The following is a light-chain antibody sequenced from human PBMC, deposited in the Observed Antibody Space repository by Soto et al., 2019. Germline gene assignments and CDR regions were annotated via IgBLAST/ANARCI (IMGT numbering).Light chain of an antibody. CDR3: QQYGSTPLT. CDR1: QSVNNNN. CDR2: GAS. Sequence: EIVLTQSPGTLSLSPGERATLSYRASQSVNNNNLAWYQQKPGQAPRLYIYGASTRATGIPDRFSGSGSGTDFTLTISRLEPEDFAVYYCQQYGSTPLTFGGGTKVEI. J-gene: IGKJ4*01. V-gene: IGKV3-20*01.